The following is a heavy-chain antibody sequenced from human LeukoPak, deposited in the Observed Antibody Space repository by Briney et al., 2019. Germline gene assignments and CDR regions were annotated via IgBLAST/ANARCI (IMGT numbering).Heavy chain of an antibody. CDR1: GYSFTSYW. CDR2: IYPGDSDT. J-gene: IGHJ6*02. CDR3: ARQIAAAGTWYYYYGMDV. D-gene: IGHD6-13*01. Sequence: GKSLKISCKGSGYSFTSYWIGWVRQMPGKGLEWMGIIYPGDSDTRYSPSFQGQVTISADKSISTAYLQWSSLKASDTAMYYCARQIAAAGTWYYYYGMDVWGQGTTVTVSS. V-gene: IGHV5-51*01.